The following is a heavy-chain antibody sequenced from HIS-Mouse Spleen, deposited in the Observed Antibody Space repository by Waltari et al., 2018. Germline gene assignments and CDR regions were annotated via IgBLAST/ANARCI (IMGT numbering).Heavy chain of an antibody. CDR1: GSPFTSYA. CDR3: ARGHDYSNYFDY. Sequence: QVQLVQSGAEVKKPGASVQVSCKASGSPFTSYAINWVRQATGQGLEWMGWMNPNSGNTGYAQKFQGRVTMTRNTSISTAYMELSSLRSEDTAVYYCARGHDYSNYFDYWGQGTLVTVSS. V-gene: IGHV1-8*01. J-gene: IGHJ4*02. CDR2: MNPNSGNT. D-gene: IGHD4-4*01.